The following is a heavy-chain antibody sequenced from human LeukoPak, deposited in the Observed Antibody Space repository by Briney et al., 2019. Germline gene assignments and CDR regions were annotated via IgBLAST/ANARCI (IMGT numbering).Heavy chain of an antibody. CDR3: AKWRGYSSGWSGPLDD. CDR2: IDPNSGGT. CDR1: GYTFTGRY. V-gene: IGHV1-2*07. J-gene: IGHJ4*02. Sequence: ASVKVSCKASGYTFTGRYMHWVRQAPGQGLEWMGWIDPNSGGTSYAHKFQGRVTMTRDTTISTAYMELRTLMSDDTAVYYCAKWRGYSSGWSGPLDDRGQGTLVTVSS. D-gene: IGHD6-19*01.